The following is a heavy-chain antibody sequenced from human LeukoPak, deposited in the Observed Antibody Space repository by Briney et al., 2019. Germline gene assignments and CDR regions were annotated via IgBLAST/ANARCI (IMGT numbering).Heavy chain of an antibody. V-gene: IGHV1-18*01. CDR2: ISAYNGNT. Sequence: VASVKVSCKASGYTFTSYGISWVRQAPGQGLEWMGWISAYNGNTNYAQKLQGRVTMTTDTSTSTAYMELRSLRSDDTAVYYCARAPSRITIFGVASPNMDVWGKGTTVTVSS. D-gene: IGHD3-3*01. J-gene: IGHJ6*03. CDR1: GYTFTSYG. CDR3: ARAPSRITIFGVASPNMDV.